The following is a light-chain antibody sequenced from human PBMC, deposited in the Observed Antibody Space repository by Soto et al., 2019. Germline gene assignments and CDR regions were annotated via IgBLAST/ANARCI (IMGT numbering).Light chain of an antibody. CDR1: QSVSST. CDR2: GAS. CDR3: QHYNSWPLT. V-gene: IGKV3-15*01. J-gene: IGKJ4*01. Sequence: EIVMTQSPATLSVSPGERATLSCRASQSVSSTLAWYQQKPGQAPRLLIYGASTRATGIPARFSGSGSGTEFTLTISSLQSEDFVVYYCQHYNSWPLTFGGGTKVEIK.